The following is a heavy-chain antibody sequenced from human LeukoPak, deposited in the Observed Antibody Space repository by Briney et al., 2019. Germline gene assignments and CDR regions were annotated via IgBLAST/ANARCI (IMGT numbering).Heavy chain of an antibody. CDR2: INHSGST. CDR1: GGSFSGYY. Sequence: PSETLSLTCAVYGGSFSGYYWSWIRQPPGKGLEWTGEINHSGSTNYNPSLKSRVTISVDTSKNQFSLKLSSVTAADTAVYYCARGGFGYSGYDDTGFDPWGQGTLVTVSS. V-gene: IGHV4-34*01. CDR3: ARGGFGYSGYDDTGFDP. J-gene: IGHJ5*02. D-gene: IGHD5-12*01.